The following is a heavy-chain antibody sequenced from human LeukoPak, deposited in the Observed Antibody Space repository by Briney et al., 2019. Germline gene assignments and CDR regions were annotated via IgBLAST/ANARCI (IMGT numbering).Heavy chain of an antibody. CDR2: ISSSSSSYI. Sequence: GGSLRLSCAASGSTFSSYSMNWVRQAPGKGLEWVSSISSSSSSYIYYADSVKGRFTISRDNAKNSLYLQMNSLRAEDTAVYYCARAPRVRGVTYFDYWGQGTLVTVSS. V-gene: IGHV3-21*01. J-gene: IGHJ4*02. CDR3: ARAPRVRGVTYFDY. CDR1: GSTFSSYS. D-gene: IGHD3-10*01.